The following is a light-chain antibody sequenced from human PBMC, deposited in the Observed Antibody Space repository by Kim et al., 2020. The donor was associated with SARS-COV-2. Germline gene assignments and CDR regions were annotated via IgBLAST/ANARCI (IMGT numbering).Light chain of an antibody. J-gene: IGKJ2*01. CDR1: QSISSH. V-gene: IGKV1-5*03. Sequence: DIQMTQSPSSLSASVGDRVTITCRTSQSISSHLNWYHQKPGRAPKLLIYKASSLESGVPSRFSGSGSGTEFTLTISSLQPDDFATYYCQQYNSYPYTFGQGTKLEI. CDR3: QQYNSYPYT. CDR2: KAS.